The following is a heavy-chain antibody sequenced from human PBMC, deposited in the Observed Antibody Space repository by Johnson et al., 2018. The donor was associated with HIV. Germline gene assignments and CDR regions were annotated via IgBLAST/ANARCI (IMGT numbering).Heavy chain of an antibody. CDR2: ISYDGSNK. Sequence: QMQLVESGGGVVQPGRSLRLSCVASGFTFSNYAMHWVRQAPGKGLEWVAVISYDGSNKYYADSVKGRFIISRDNSKNTLYLQMNSLRVEDTAMYYCARVSSSVTTARYGAFDIWGQGTMVIVSS. V-gene: IGHV3-30*04. D-gene: IGHD4-17*01. J-gene: IGHJ3*02. CDR3: ARVSSSVTTARYGAFDI. CDR1: GFTFSNYA.